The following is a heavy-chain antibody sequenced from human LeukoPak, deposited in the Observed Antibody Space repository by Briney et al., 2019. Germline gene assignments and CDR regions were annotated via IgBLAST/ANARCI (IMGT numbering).Heavy chain of an antibody. CDR1: DGSISRGSYY. J-gene: IGHJ5*02. V-gene: IGHV4-61*02. CDR2: IYTSGST. CDR3: ARGGPARVGATNNWFDP. Sequence: PSETLSLTCTVSDGSISRGSYYWSWIRQPAGKGLEWIGRIYTSGSTNYNPSLKSRVTISVDTSKNQFSLKLSSVTAADTAVYYCARGGPARVGATNNWFDPWGQGTLVTVSS. D-gene: IGHD1-26*01.